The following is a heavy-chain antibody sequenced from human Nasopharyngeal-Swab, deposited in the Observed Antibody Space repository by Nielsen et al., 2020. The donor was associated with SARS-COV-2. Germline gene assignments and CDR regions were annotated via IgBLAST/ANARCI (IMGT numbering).Heavy chain of an antibody. CDR1: GYSFINYW. V-gene: IGHV5-51*01. D-gene: IGHD2-21*02. CDR3: ARTDSTLAYCGGDCSLDY. J-gene: IGHJ4*02. CDR2: IYPGDSDT. Sequence: GESLKISCKGSGYSFINYWIGWVRQMPGKGLEWMGIIYPGDSDTRYSPSFQGQVTISVDKSISTAYLLWSSLKASDTAMYYCARTDSTLAYCGGDCSLDYWGQGTLVTVSS.